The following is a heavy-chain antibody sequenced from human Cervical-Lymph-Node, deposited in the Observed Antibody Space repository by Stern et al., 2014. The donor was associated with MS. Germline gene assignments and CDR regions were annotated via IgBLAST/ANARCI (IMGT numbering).Heavy chain of an antibody. D-gene: IGHD5-18*01. V-gene: IGHV1-69*09. Sequence: QVQLVQSGAEVKKPGSSVKVSCKASGDTFNNYIFSWVRQAPGQGLEWMGRVVPIDGVENYAQKFQDRVTISADKSTSTVYMELRSLRSEDTAIYYCAREDLADTAPSDFCGQGTLVTVSS. CDR3: AREDLADTAPSDF. CDR1: GDTFNNYI. J-gene: IGHJ4*02. CDR2: VVPIDGVE.